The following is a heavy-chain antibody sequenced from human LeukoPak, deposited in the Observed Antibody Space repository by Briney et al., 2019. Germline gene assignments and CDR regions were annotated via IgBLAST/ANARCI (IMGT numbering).Heavy chain of an antibody. CDR1: GDSISTDNYF. CDR2: IFYRGKT. J-gene: IGHJ4*02. V-gene: IGHV4-39*01. Sequence: PSETLSLTCTVSGDSISTDNYFWSWIRQPPGKGLEWIGTIFYRGKTYYNPSLRSRVSLSVDTSKNQFSLGLSSVTAADTAVYYCARHPSGSAFDFWGKGTLVTVSS. CDR3: ARHPSGSAFDF. D-gene: IGHD3-3*01.